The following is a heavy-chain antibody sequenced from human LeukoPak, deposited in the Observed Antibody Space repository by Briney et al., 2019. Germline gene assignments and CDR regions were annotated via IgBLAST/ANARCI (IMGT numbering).Heavy chain of an antibody. V-gene: IGHV4-59*01. J-gene: IGHJ5*02. Sequence: PSETLSLTCTVSGGSISSYYWSWIRQPPGKGLEWIGYIYYSGSTNYNPSLKSRVTISVDTSKNQFSLKLSSVTAADTAVYYCARGGGSTNYRWFDPWGQGTLVTVSS. CDR3: ARGGGSTNYRWFDP. CDR1: GGSISSYY. CDR2: IYYSGST. D-gene: IGHD2-2*01.